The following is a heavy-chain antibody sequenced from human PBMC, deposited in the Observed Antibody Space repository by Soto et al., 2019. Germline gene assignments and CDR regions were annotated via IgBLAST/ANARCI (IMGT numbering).Heavy chain of an antibody. CDR3: AKSQKNYYAGPRGMDV. J-gene: IGHJ6*02. Sequence: QVQLVQSGAEVKKPGSSVKVSCKASGGTFSSYTISWVRQAPGQGLEWMGRIIPILGIANYAQKFQGRVTITADKSTSTAYMELSSLRSEDTAVYYCAKSQKNYYAGPRGMDVWGQGTTVTVSS. V-gene: IGHV1-69*02. D-gene: IGHD3-10*01. CDR1: GGTFSSYT. CDR2: IIPILGIA.